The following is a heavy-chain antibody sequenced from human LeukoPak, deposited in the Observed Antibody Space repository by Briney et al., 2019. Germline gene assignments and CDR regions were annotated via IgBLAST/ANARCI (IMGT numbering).Heavy chain of an antibody. V-gene: IGHV3-11*04. D-gene: IGHD1-26*01. CDR1: GFTFSDYY. Sequence: GRSLRLSCAASGFTFSDYYMSWIRQAPGKGLEWVSYISSSSNTIYYADSVKGRFTISRDNAKNSLYLQMNSLRAEDTAVYYCARDGIVGATVPYWYFDLWGRGTLVTVSS. CDR2: ISSSSNTI. J-gene: IGHJ2*01. CDR3: ARDGIVGATVPYWYFDL.